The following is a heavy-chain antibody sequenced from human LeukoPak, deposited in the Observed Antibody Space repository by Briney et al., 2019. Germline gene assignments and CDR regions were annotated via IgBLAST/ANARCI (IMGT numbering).Heavy chain of an antibody. J-gene: IGHJ1*01. Sequence: PSQTLSLTCTVSGASISSGDYHWNWIRQPPGKGLEWIGYIYYSGSTNYNPSLKGRVTISVDTSKNQFSLKLSSVTAADTAVYYCARGEVYYGSEHWGQGTLVTVSS. CDR1: GASISSGDYH. CDR3: ARGEVYYGSEH. V-gene: IGHV4-61*08. CDR2: IYYSGST. D-gene: IGHD3-10*01.